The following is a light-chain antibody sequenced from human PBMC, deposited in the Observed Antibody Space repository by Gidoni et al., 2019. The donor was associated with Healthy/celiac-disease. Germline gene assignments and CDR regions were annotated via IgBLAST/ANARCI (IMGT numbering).Light chain of an antibody. CDR1: QSISSY. V-gene: IGKV1-39*01. CDR2: AAS. Sequence: DIQRTHSPSSLSAPVGDRVTITCRASQSISSYLNWHQQKPGKAPKLLIYAASSLQSGVPSWFSGSGSGTDFTLTISSLQPEDFAAYYCQQSYSTPPIFGQGTKLEIK. J-gene: IGKJ2*01. CDR3: QQSYSTPPI.